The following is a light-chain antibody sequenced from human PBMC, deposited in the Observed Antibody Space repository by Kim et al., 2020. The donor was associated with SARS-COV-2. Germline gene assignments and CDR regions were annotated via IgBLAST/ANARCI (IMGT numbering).Light chain of an antibody. CDR1: NSNIGSHT. CDR3: AAWDDSLPGVV. CDR2: TDN. J-gene: IGLJ3*02. V-gene: IGLV1-44*01. Sequence: GRRVTISCSGSNSNIGSHTVNWYQQLPGTAPTLLIYTDNQRPSGVPDRFSGSKSGTSASLAISGLQPEDEADYYCAAWDDSLPGVVFGGRTQLTVL.